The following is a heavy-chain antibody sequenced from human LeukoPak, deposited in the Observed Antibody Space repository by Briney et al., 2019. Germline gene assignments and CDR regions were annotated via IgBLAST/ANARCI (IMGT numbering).Heavy chain of an antibody. CDR1: GGSISS. D-gene: IGHD5-18*01. V-gene: IGHV4-61*08. CDR3: ARGTGIQLWLLD. CDR2: IYFSGST. J-gene: IGHJ4*02. Sequence: PSETLSLTCTVSGGSISSFYWSWFYWSWIRQPPGKGLEWIGYIYFSGSTNYNPSLKSRVTISVDTSKNQFSLKLSSVTAADTAVYYCARGTGIQLWLLDWGQGTLVTVSS.